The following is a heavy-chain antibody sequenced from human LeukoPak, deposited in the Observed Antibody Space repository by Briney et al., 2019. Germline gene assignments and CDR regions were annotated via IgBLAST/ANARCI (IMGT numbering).Heavy chain of an antibody. CDR1: GGSISSGSYY. CDR3: ARDPREGGD. Sequence: SETLSLTCTVSGGSISSGSYYWGWIRQPPGKGLEWIGYIYYSGSTYYNPSLKSRVTISVDTSKNQFSLKLSSVTAADTAVYYCARDPREGGDWGQGTLVTVSS. J-gene: IGHJ4*02. D-gene: IGHD1-26*01. CDR2: IYYSGST. V-gene: IGHV4-31*03.